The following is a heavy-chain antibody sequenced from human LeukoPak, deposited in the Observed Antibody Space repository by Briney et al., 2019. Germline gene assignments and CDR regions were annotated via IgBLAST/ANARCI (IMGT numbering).Heavy chain of an antibody. J-gene: IGHJ4*02. Sequence: GGSLRLSCAASGFTFSSYSMNWVRQAPGKGLEWVSSISSSSSYIYYADSVKGRFTISRDNAKNSLYLQMNSLRAEDTAVYYCARGGKATMKGEEFDCWGQGTLVTVSS. CDR1: GFTFSSYS. D-gene: IGHD5-12*01. CDR2: ISSSSSYI. CDR3: ARGGKATMKGEEFDC. V-gene: IGHV3-21*01.